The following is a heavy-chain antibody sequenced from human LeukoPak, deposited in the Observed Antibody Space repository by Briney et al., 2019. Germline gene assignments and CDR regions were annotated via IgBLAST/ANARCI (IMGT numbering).Heavy chain of an antibody. CDR3: ARHPYSGSYHFDY. CDR1: GYAFTDYY. Sequence: ASVKVSCKASGYAFTDYYMHWVRQAPGQGLEWMGWINPNSGGTNFAQKLQGRVTMTRDTSISTAYMELSRLTSDDTAVYYCARHPYSGSYHFDYWGQGTLVTVSS. J-gene: IGHJ4*02. CDR2: INPNSGGT. V-gene: IGHV1-2*02. D-gene: IGHD1-26*01.